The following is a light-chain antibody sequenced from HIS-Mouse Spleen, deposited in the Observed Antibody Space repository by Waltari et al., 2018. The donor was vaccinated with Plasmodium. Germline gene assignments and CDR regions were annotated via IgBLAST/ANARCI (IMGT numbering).Light chain of an antibody. CDR1: SSDVGGYNY. CDR3: SSYTSSSTRV. V-gene: IGLV2-14*03. J-gene: IGLJ1*01. CDR2: DVT. Sequence: QSALTQPASVSGSPGQSITISCTGTSSDVGGYNYVSWYQQHPGKAPKLVIYDVTNPPAGVSNRFSGSKSGNTASLTISGLQAEDEADYYCSSYTSSSTRVFGTGTKVTVL.